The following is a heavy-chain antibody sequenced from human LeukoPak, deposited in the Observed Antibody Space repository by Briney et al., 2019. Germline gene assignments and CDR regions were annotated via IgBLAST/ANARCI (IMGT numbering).Heavy chain of an antibody. J-gene: IGHJ4*02. CDR3: ANSWGYSYDSSIWDY. CDR1: GFTFDDYG. Sequence: PGGSLRLSCAASGFTFDDYGMNWVRQAPGKGLEWVSGINWNGDSTGYADSVKGRFTISRDNAKNSLFLQMNSLRADDTALYYCANSWGYSYDSSIWDYWGQGTLVTVSS. D-gene: IGHD5-18*01. CDR2: INWNGDST. V-gene: IGHV3-20*04.